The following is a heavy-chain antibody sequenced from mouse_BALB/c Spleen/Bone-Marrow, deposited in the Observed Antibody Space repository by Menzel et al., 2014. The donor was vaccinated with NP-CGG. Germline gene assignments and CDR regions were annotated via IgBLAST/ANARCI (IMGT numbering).Heavy chain of an antibody. CDR1: GFSLTGYA. J-gene: IGHJ4*01. D-gene: IGHD2-2*01. Sequence: QVQLQQSGPGRVAPSPSLSITCTVSGFSLTGYAVNWVRQPPGKGLEWLGMIWGDGSTDYNSALKSRLSISKDNSKSQVFLKMNSLQTDDTARYYCARDGYDYAMDYWGQGTSVTVSS. CDR3: ARDGYDYAMDY. V-gene: IGHV2-6-7*01. CDR2: IWGDGST.